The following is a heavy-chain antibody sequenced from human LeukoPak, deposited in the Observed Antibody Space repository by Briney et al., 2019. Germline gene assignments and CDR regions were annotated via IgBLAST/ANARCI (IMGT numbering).Heavy chain of an antibody. D-gene: IGHD6-13*01. Sequence: ASVKVSCKASGYTFTNYGISWVRQAPGQGLEWMGWISAYNGNTNFAQKLQGRVTLTTDTSTSTAYMELRSLRSDDTAVYYCARGFIAPAGPLSAVVYWGQGTLVTVSS. CDR1: GYTFTNYG. V-gene: IGHV1-18*04. CDR2: ISAYNGNT. CDR3: ARGFIAPAGPLSAVVY. J-gene: IGHJ4*02.